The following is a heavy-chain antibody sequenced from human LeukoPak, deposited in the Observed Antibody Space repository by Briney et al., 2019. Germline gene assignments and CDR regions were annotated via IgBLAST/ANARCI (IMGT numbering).Heavy chain of an antibody. CDR2: VNHSGST. V-gene: IGHV4-34*01. CDR3: ARFGYTSSLDY. J-gene: IGHJ4*02. Sequence: PSETLSLTCAVYGGSFSGYYWSWIRQPPGKGLEWIGEVNHSGSTNYTPSLKSRVTISLDTSKNQFSLKLSSVTAADTAVYYCARFGYTSSLDYWGQGTLVTVSS. D-gene: IGHD6-13*01. CDR1: GGSFSGYY.